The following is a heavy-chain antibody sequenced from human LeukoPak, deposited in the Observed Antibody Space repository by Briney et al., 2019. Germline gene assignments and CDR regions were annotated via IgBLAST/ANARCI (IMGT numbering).Heavy chain of an antibody. CDR2: ISGSGGST. Sequence: GGSLRLSCAASGFTFSSYAMSWVRQAPGKGLEWVSAISGSGGSTYYADSVKGRFTISRDNSKNTLYLQMNSLRAEDTAVYYCAKDNVLRLLEWSLTPSYFDYWGQGTLVTVSS. CDR3: AKDNVLRLLEWSLTPSYFDY. J-gene: IGHJ4*02. D-gene: IGHD3-3*01. CDR1: GFTFSSYA. V-gene: IGHV3-23*01.